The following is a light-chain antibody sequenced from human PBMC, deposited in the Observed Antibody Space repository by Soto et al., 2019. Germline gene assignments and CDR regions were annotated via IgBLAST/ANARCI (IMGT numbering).Light chain of an antibody. CDR3: QQYSGSYT. V-gene: IGKV3-20*01. CDR2: GAS. J-gene: IGKJ2*01. Sequence: ENVLTQSPGTLSLSPGERATLSCRASQSIRNNYLAWYQRKPGQAPRLLIYGASSRATRLPDRFSGSGSGTDFTLTISRLEPEDFAVYYCQQYSGSYTFGQGTKLEIK. CDR1: QSIRNNY.